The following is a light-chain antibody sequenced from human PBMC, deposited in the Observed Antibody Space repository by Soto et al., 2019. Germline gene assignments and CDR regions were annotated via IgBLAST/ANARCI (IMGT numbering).Light chain of an antibody. J-gene: IGKJ5*01. CDR1: ESISRH. CDR3: QQDYSTLAT. V-gene: IGKV1-39*01. Sequence: DLQMSQSPSSLSASVGARVTITCRAAESISRHLNWYQQKPGRAPDLLIYAASTLQNGVPSRFTGIVSGTELTINLPGLQLEDGETYDGQQDYSTLATFGQGTRLEIK. CDR2: AAS.